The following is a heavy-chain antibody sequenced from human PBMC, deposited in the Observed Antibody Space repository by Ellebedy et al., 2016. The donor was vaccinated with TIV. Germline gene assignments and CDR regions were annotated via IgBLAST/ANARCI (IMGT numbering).Heavy chain of an antibody. Sequence: MPSETLSLTCTVSGGSISSYYWSWIRQPAGKGLEWIGRIYTSGSTNYNPSLKSRVTMSVDTSKNQFSLKLSSVTAADTAVYYCARGLGVVTAGGVPGYYYYGMDVWGQGTTVTVSS. CDR1: GGSISSYY. CDR2: IYTSGST. CDR3: ARGLGVVTAGGVPGYYYYGMDV. J-gene: IGHJ6*02. D-gene: IGHD4-23*01. V-gene: IGHV4-4*07.